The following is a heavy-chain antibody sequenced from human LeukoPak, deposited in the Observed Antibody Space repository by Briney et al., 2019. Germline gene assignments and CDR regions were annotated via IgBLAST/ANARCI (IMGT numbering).Heavy chain of an antibody. D-gene: IGHD6-13*01. J-gene: IGHJ5*02. CDR1: GGSVTSGSYY. V-gene: IGHV4-61*02. CDR2: IYASGST. CDR3: ARHKLRRGYSSRSGAGWFDP. Sequence: SETLSLTCTVSGGSVTSGSYYWSWIRQPAGKGLEWIGRIYASGSTNYNPSLTSRVTISVDTSMNQFSLKLSSVTAADTAVYYCARHKLRRGYSSRSGAGWFDPWGQGTLVTVSS.